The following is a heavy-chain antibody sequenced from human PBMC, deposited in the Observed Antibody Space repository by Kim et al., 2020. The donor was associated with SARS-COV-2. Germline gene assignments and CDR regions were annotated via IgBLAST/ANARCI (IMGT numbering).Heavy chain of an antibody. V-gene: IGHV1-8*01. CDR1: GYTFTSYD. CDR3: ARGRWGGRGKRYYFDY. D-gene: IGHD3-16*01. CDR2: MNPNSGNT. J-gene: IGHJ4*02. Sequence: ASVKVSCKASGYTFTSYDINWVRQATGQGLEWMGWMNPNSGNTGYAQKFQGRVTMTRNTSISTAYMELSSLRSEDTAVYYCARGRWGGRGKRYYFDYWGQGALVTVSS.